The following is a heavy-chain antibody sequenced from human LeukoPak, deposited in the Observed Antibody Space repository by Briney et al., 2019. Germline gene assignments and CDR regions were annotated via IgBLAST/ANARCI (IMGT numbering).Heavy chain of an antibody. CDR3: ARIRSDVFDI. V-gene: IGHV3-21*01. CDR2: ISTSTAYI. Sequence: PGGSLRLSCAASGFTFSSYSMNWVRQAPGKGLEWVSSISTSTAYIYYADSVKGRFTISRDNAQNSLYLQMNSLRAEDTAVYYCARIRSDVFDIWGQGTMVTVSS. J-gene: IGHJ3*02. CDR1: GFTFSSYS.